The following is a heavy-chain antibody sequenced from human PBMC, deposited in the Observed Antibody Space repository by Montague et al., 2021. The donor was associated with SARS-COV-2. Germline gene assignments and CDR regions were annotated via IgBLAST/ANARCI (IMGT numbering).Heavy chain of an antibody. J-gene: IGHJ4*02. CDR3: ARGATRSFDH. CDR2: IFYSGST. D-gene: IGHD1-1*01. Sequence: SETLSLTCTVSGGSISSYYWSWIRQPPGKGLEWIGYIFYSGSTKYNPSLQSRVTFSVDTSRNQFSLNLDSVTAADTGVYYCARGATRSFDHWGQGVLVTVSS. V-gene: IGHV4-59*01. CDR1: GGSISSYY.